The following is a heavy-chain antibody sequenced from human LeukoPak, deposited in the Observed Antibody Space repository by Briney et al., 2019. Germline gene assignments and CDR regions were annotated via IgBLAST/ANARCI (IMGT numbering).Heavy chain of an antibody. CDR1: GGSISSYY. CDR3: AGGVMITFGGVIVV. J-gene: IGHJ4*02. Sequence: KPSETLSLTCTVSGGSISSYYWSWIRQPPGKGLEWIGYIYYSGSTNYNPSLKSRVTISVDTSKNQVSLKLSSVTAADTAVYYCAGGVMITFGGVIVVWGQGTLVTVSS. V-gene: IGHV4-59*01. CDR2: IYYSGST. D-gene: IGHD3-16*02.